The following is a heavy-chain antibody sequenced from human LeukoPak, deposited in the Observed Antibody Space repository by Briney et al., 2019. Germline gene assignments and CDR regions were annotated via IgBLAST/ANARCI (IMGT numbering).Heavy chain of an antibody. D-gene: IGHD1-26*01. CDR2: IYTSGST. V-gene: IGHV4-4*07. Sequence: PSETLSLTCTVSGGSISSYYWSWIRQPAGKGLEWIGRIYTSGSTNYNASLKSRVSMSVDTSKNQLSLKLSSVTAADTAVFYCAIENSGSYREFDYWGQGTLVTVSS. CDR3: AIENSGSYREFDY. J-gene: IGHJ4*02. CDR1: GGSISSYY.